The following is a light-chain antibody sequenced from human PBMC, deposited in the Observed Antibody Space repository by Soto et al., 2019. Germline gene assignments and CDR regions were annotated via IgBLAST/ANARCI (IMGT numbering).Light chain of an antibody. CDR2: DAS. CDR1: QSVSSY. CDR3: QQRSNWPLT. V-gene: IGKV3-11*01. J-gene: IGKJ4*01. Sequence: EIVLTQSPATLSLSPGERATLSCRASQSVSSYLAWYQQKPGQAPRLLIYDASNRTTGIPARFSGSGSGTDFTLTISSLEPEAFAVYYGQQRSNWPLTLGGGTKVEIK.